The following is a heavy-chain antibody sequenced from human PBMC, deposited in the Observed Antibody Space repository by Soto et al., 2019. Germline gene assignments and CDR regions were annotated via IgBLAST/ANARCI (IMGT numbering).Heavy chain of an antibody. D-gene: IGHD1-26*01. CDR1: GYTFTNYD. Sequence: GASVKVSCKASGYTFTNYDINWVRQATGQGLEWMGWMNPNSGNTGYAQKFQGRVTMTRNTSISTAYMELSSLRSGDTAVYFCASGVGTDYYYGMDVWGQGTTVTVSS. J-gene: IGHJ6*02. CDR2: MNPNSGNT. V-gene: IGHV1-8*01. CDR3: ASGVGTDYYYGMDV.